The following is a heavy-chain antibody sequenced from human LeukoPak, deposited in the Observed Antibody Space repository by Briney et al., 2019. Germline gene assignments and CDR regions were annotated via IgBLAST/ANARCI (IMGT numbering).Heavy chain of an antibody. Sequence: GGSLRLSCAASGFTFSSYSMNWVRPAPGKGLEWVSSITSSSTYIYYADSVKGRFTNSRDNAKNSLYLQMNSLRAEDTAVYYCARDLSSWGATLYGVFDIWGQGTMVTVSS. D-gene: IGHD1-26*01. V-gene: IGHV3-21*01. J-gene: IGHJ3*02. CDR1: GFTFSSYS. CDR3: ARDLSSWGATLYGVFDI. CDR2: ITSSSTYI.